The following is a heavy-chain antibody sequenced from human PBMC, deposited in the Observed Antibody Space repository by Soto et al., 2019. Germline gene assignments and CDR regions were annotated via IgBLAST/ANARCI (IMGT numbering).Heavy chain of an antibody. D-gene: IGHD5-12*01. CDR2: ISAYNGNT. V-gene: IGHV1-18*01. J-gene: IGHJ4*02. Sequence: GASVKVSCKASGYTFTSYGISWVRQAPGQGLEWMGWISAYNGNTNYAQKLQGRVTMTTDTSTSTVYMELSSLRSEDTAVYYCARALYVEMATIPAPGYWGQGTLVTVSS. CDR3: ARALYVEMATIPAPGY. CDR1: GYTFTSYG.